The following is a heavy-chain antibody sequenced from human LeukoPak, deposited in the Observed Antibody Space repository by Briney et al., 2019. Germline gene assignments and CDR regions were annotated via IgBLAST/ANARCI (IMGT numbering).Heavy chain of an antibody. CDR1: GYIFTDYY. CDR2: INPNRATT. D-gene: IGHD2-8*01. J-gene: IGHJ4*02. V-gene: IGHV1-2*02. CDR3: ARRFCTNGACYEVFDY. Sequence: ASVKVSCKASGYIFTDYYIHWMRQAPGQGLGWLGWINPNRATTNYAQKFQGRVTMTRDTSTTTAYLELTGLRPDDTALYYCARRFCTNGACYEVFDYWGQGTLVSVSS.